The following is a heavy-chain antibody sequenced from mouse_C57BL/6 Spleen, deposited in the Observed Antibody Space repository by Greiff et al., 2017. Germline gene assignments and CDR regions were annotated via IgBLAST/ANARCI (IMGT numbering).Heavy chain of an antibody. J-gene: IGHJ4*01. D-gene: IGHD1-1*01. Sequence: EVQLVQSGGDLVKPGGSLKLSCAASGFTFSSYGMSWVRQTPDKGLEWVATISSGGSYTYYPDSVKGRITIAIDNAKNTLYLQMSSLKSEDTAMYYCARLTTVVDYAMDDWGQGTSVTVSS. V-gene: IGHV5-6*01. CDR1: GFTFSSYG. CDR2: ISSGGSYT. CDR3: ARLTTVVDYAMDD.